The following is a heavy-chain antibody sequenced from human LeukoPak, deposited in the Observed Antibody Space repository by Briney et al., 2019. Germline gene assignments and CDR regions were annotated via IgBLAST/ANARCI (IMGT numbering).Heavy chain of an antibody. CDR3: AKEDGSSWYLSFDI. V-gene: IGHV3-30*18. D-gene: IGHD6-13*01. CDR1: GFTFSSYG. CDR2: ISYDGSNK. J-gene: IGHJ3*02. Sequence: GGSLRLSCAVSGFTFSSYGMHCVRQAPGKGLEWVAVISYDGSNKYYADSVKGRFTISRDNSKNTLYLQMNSLRGEDTAVYYCAKEDGSSWYLSFDIWGQGTMVTVAS.